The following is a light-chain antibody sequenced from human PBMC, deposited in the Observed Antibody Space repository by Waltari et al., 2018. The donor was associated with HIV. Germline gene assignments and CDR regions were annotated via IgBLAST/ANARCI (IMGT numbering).Light chain of an antibody. CDR1: SSNIGANW. J-gene: IGLJ2*01. V-gene: IGLV1-47*01. CDR2: RTN. Sequence: QSVLTQPPSTSGTPGQRVTISCSGSSSNIGANWVCRFQQVPRTAPKLLIYRTNQRPSGVPDRSSASQSGTSASLAISDLRADDEADYYCAAWDDNLSAVVFGGRTKLSVL. CDR3: AAWDDNLSAVV.